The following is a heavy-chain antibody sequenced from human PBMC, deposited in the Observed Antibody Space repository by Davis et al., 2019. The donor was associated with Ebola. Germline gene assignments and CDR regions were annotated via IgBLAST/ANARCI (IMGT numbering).Heavy chain of an antibody. CDR2: ISSSSSYI. J-gene: IGHJ6*02. CDR3: ARAIFYYYYGMDV. D-gene: IGHD3-9*01. CDR1: GFTFSSYS. V-gene: IGHV3-21*01. Sequence: GESLKISCAASGFTFSSYSMNWVRQAPGKGLEWASSISSSSSYIYYADSVKGRFTISRDNAKNSLYLQMNSLRAEDTAVYYCARAIFYYYYGMDVWGQGTTVTVSS.